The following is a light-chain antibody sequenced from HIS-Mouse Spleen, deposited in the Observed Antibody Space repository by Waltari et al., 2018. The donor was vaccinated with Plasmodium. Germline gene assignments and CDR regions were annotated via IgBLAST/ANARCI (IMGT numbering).Light chain of an antibody. CDR3: CSYAGSYTWV. CDR1: SSDVGGSNY. J-gene: IGLJ3*02. Sequence: QSALTQPRSLSGSPGQSVHISCTGTSSDVGGSNYFPWYQQHPGKAPKLMIYDVSKRPSGVPDRFSGSKSGNTASLTISGLQAEDEADYYCCSYAGSYTWVFGGGTKLTVL. CDR2: DVS. V-gene: IGLV2-11*01.